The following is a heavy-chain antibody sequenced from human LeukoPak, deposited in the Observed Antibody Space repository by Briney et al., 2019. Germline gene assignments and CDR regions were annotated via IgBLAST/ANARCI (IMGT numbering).Heavy chain of an antibody. Sequence: SLRLSCVSFGFTFEVYAMPWARQAPGQGLGWVSGIRWHSGSIGYADSVKGRFTISRDNAKNSLYLQMNRLRAEDTALYYCGKDRSGMESSFDYWGQGTLVTVSS. CDR1: GFTFEVYA. CDR2: IRWHSGSI. D-gene: IGHD6-25*01. CDR3: GKDRSGMESSFDY. J-gene: IGHJ4*02. V-gene: IGHV3-9*01.